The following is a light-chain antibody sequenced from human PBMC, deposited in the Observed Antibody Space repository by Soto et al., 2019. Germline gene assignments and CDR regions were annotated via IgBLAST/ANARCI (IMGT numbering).Light chain of an antibody. CDR2: EVR. Sequence: QSVLTQPPSASGSPGQSATISCTGTSSDVGAYNYVSWYQQHPGRAPKLMIYEVRKRPSGVPDRFSGSKSDNTASLTISGLQVEDEADYFCGSYSSTTTREVFGTGTKVTVL. V-gene: IGLV2-8*01. CDR1: SSDVGAYNY. J-gene: IGLJ1*01. CDR3: GSYSSTTTREV.